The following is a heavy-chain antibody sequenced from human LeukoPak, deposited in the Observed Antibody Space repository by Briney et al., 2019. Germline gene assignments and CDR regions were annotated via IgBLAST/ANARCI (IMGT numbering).Heavy chain of an antibody. J-gene: IGHJ5*01. V-gene: IGHV3-7*01. CDR3: ARDLGYSQFDS. CDR1: GFTFRNYW. D-gene: IGHD5-18*01. CDR2: IKQDGSEK. Sequence: GGSLRVSCTASGFTFRNYWMSWVRQAPGKGLEWVANIKQDGSEKIYVDSVKGRFTISRDNAKNSLYLQMNSLRADDTAVYYCARDLGYSQFDSWGQGTLVTVSS.